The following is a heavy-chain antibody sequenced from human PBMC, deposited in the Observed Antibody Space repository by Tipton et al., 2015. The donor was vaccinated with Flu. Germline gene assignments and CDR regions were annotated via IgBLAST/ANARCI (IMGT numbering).Heavy chain of an antibody. CDR3: ARVLGNSHSYGMDV. J-gene: IGHJ6*02. Sequence: TLSLTCTVSGGSISSDYWSWIRQPPGKGLEWIGSILYSGIPKNNPSLKSRVTPSGDTSKNQFSLQLRSVTAADTAVYYCARVLGNSHSYGMDVWGQGTTVTVSS. V-gene: IGHV4-59*01. CDR1: GGSISSDY. CDR2: ILYSGIP. D-gene: IGHD1-1*01.